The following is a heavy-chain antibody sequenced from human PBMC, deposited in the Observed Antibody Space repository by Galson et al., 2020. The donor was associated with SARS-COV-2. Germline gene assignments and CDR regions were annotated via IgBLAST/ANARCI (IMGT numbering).Heavy chain of an antibody. J-gene: IGHJ4*02. D-gene: IGHD1-1*01. Sequence: GGSLRLSCAASGFTFSSYAMHWVRQAPGKGLEWVAVISYDGSNKYYADSVKGRFTISRDNSKNTLYLQMNSLRAEDTAVYYCARADTTGTSCDYWGQGTLVTVSS. CDR3: ARADTTGTSCDY. CDR2: ISYDGSNK. CDR1: GFTFSSYA. V-gene: IGHV3-30*04.